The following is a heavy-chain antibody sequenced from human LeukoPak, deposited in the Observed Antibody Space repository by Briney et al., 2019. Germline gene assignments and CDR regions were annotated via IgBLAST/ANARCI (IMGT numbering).Heavy chain of an antibody. CDR3: ARDLGYCTNGVCHTRFDY. D-gene: IGHD2-8*01. J-gene: IGHJ4*02. V-gene: IGHV4-31*03. CDR1: GGSISSGGYY. Sequence: SQTLSLTCTVSGGSISSGGYYWSWIRQHPGKGLEWIGYIYYSGSTYYNPSLKSRVTISVDTSKNQFSLKLSSVTAADTAVYYCARDLGYCTNGVCHTRFDYWGQGTLVAVSS. CDR2: IYYSGST.